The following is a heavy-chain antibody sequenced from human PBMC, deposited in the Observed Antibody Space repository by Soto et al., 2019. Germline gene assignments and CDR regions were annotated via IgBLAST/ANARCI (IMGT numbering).Heavy chain of an antibody. D-gene: IGHD5-12*01. J-gene: IGHJ4*02. CDR1: GFTFSNYA. CDR3: ASGEGRNGHDTRFDH. Sequence: PGGSLRLSCAASGFTFSNYAMSWVRQAPGKGLEWVSAFRGDGTGAYYADSVKGRFTISRDNSKNTLYLHMNSLRAEDTAVYYCASGEGRNGHDTRFDHWGQGTLVTAPQ. CDR2: FRGDGTGA. V-gene: IGHV3-23*01.